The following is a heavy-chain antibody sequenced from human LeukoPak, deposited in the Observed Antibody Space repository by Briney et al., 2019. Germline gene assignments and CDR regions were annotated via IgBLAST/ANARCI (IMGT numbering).Heavy chain of an antibody. Sequence: ASVKVSCKASGYPSSDYGFTWVRQAPGQGLEWMGWISAYNGNTDYAQKFQDRVTLTIDTSTSTAYLDLRSLRSDDTAVYYCATVKRAVSDTWLDLWGQGTLVSVS. CDR2: ISAYNGNT. CDR1: GYPSSDYG. V-gene: IGHV1-18*01. J-gene: IGHJ5*02. D-gene: IGHD6-19*01. CDR3: ATVKRAVSDTWLDL.